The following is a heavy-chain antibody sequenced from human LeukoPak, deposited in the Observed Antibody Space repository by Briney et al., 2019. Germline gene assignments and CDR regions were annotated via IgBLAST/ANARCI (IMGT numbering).Heavy chain of an antibody. J-gene: IGHJ4*02. CDR1: GFTFDDYA. CDR3: AKVAAMAPYYFDH. V-gene: IGHV3-43*02. CDR2: ISGDGGST. Sequence: WGSLTLTCAASGFTFDDYAMHWVRQAPGKGLEWVSLISGDGGSTYYADSVKGRFTISRDNSKNSLYLQMNSLRTEDTALYYCAKVAAMAPYYFDHGGQGTLVTVSS. D-gene: IGHD5-18*01.